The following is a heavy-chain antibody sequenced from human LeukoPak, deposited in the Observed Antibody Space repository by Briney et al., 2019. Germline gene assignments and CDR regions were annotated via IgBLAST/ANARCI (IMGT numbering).Heavy chain of an antibody. D-gene: IGHD6-19*01. V-gene: IGHV4-39*07. CDR2: IYTSGST. Sequence: NPSETLSLTCTVSGGSISSSSYYWGWIRQPPGKGLEWIGRIYTSGSTNYNPSLKSRVTMSVDTSKNQFSLKLSSVTAADTAVYYCARDRQPGIAVAGIDYFDYWGQGTLVTVSS. CDR1: GGSISSSSYY. CDR3: ARDRQPGIAVAGIDYFDY. J-gene: IGHJ4*02.